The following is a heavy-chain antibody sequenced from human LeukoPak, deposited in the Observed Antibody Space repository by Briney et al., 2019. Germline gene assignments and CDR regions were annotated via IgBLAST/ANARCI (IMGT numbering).Heavy chain of an antibody. V-gene: IGHV4-34*01. CDR1: GGSFSGYY. CDR3: ARGPLYGDYIDAFDI. J-gene: IGHJ3*02. Sequence: SETLSLTCAVYGGSFSGYYWSWIRQPPGKGLEWTGEINHSGSTNYNPSLKSRVTISVDTSKNQFSLKLSSVTAADTAVYYCARGPLYGDYIDAFDIWGQGTMVTVSS. D-gene: IGHD4-17*01. CDR2: INHSGST.